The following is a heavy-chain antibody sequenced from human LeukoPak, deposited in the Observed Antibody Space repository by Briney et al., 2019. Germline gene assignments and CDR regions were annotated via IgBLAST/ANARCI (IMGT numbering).Heavy chain of an antibody. Sequence: GSLRLSCAASGFTFSSHWMTWVRQPPGKGLEWIGEINHSGSTNYNPSLKSRVTISVDTSKNQFSLKLSSVTAADTAVYYCAGFSGGDYSHAFDIWGQGTMVTVSS. J-gene: IGHJ3*02. D-gene: IGHD2-21*02. V-gene: IGHV4-34*08. CDR1: GFTFSSHW. CDR3: AGFSGGDYSHAFDI. CDR2: INHSGST.